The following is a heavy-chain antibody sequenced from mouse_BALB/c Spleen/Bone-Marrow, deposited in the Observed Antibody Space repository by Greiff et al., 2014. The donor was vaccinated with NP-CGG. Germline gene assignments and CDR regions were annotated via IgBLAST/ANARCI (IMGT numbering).Heavy chain of an antibody. CDR2: IDPADGNT. CDR1: GFNIKDTY. Sequence: VQLQQSGAELVKPGASVELSCTASGFNIKDTYMHWVKQRPEQGLEWIGRIDPADGNTKYVPTFQGKATITADTSSNTAYLQLSSLTSEDTAVYYCASSGNYEGGAMDYWGQGISVTVSS. V-gene: IGHV14-3*02. J-gene: IGHJ4*01. CDR3: ASSGNYEGGAMDY. D-gene: IGHD2-1*01.